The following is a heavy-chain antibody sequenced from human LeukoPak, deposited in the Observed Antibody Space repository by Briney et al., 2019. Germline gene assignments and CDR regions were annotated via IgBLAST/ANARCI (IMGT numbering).Heavy chain of an antibody. V-gene: IGHV3-7*01. Sequence: GGSLRLSCAAAGFTFSNYWMNWVRQAPGKGLEWVANIKVDGSEKYYVDSVKGRFTISRDNAKNSLYLQMNSLRAEDTAVYYCARDQYYDFWSGYYLFDYWGQGTLVTVSS. CDR2: IKVDGSEK. J-gene: IGHJ4*02. D-gene: IGHD3-3*01. CDR3: ARDQYYDFWSGYYLFDY. CDR1: GFTFSNYW.